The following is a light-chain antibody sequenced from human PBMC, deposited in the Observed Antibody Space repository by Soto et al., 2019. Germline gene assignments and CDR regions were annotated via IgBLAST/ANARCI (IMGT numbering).Light chain of an antibody. Sequence: DIHMTQSPSSLSASLGGRVTITFRASQTISSWLAWYQQKPGKAPKLLIYKASTLKSGVPSRFSGSGSGTDFTLTIESLQPEDLATYFCQQGYNSFMYTFGQGTKV. V-gene: IGKV1-5*03. CDR1: QTISSW. CDR3: QQGYNSFMYT. CDR2: KAS. J-gene: IGKJ2*01.